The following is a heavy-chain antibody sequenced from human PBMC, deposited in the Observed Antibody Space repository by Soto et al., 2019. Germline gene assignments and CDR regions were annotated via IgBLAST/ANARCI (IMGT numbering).Heavy chain of an antibody. V-gene: IGHV3-23*01. J-gene: IGHJ6*02. CDR1: GSTAGIQG. D-gene: IGHD3-9*01. CDR2: ISGSGGST. CDR3: AKTHHYDILTGYYYYYGMDV. Sequence: CLRLSRETSGSTAGIQGVGWVRQVEGGGRGWVSAISGSGGSTYYADSVKGRFTISRDNSKNTLYLQMNSLRAEDTAVYYCAKTHHYDILTGYYYYYGMDVWGQGTTVTVSS.